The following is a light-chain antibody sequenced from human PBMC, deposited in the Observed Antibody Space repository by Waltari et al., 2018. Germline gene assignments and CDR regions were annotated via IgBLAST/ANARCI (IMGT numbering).Light chain of an antibody. CDR3: QQSYSAPPT. Sequence: DIQMTQSPSSLSASVGDRVTITCRASQSISNYLNWFQHKPVKAPKLLIYTASSLQSGASSRFSGSGSGTDFTLTISSLQPEDFATYYCQQSYSAPPTFGGGTKVEIK. V-gene: IGKV1-39*01. CDR1: QSISNY. J-gene: IGKJ4*01. CDR2: TAS.